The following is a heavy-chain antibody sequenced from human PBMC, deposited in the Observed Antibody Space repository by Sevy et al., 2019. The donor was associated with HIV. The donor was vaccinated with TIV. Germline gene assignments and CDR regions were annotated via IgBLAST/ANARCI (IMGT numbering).Heavy chain of an antibody. CDR2: ISYDGSNK. CDR1: GFTFSSYG. J-gene: IGHJ6*02. CDR3: ANDLGSSSWTGGVYYYYGMDV. V-gene: IGHV3-30*18. D-gene: IGHD6-13*01. Sequence: GESLKISCAASGFTFSSYGMHWVRQAPGKGLEWVAVISYDGSNKYYADSVKGRFTISRDNSKNTLYLHMNSLRAEDTAVYYCANDLGSSSWTGGVYYYYGMDVWGQGTTVTVSS.